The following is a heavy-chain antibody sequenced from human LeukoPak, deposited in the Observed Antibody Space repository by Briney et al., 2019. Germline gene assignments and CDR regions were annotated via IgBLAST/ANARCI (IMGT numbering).Heavy chain of an antibody. V-gene: IGHV1-8*01. J-gene: IGHJ4*02. CDR2: INPNRGNT. CDR1: GYTFTNYD. CDR3: ARFTSSSSPVDY. D-gene: IGHD6-6*01. Sequence: ASVKVSCKASGYTFTNYDINWVRQATGQGLEWMGWINPNRGNTGSAQKFQGRVTMTRDTSISTAYMELSRLRSDDTAVYYCARFTSSSSPVDYWGQGTLVTVSS.